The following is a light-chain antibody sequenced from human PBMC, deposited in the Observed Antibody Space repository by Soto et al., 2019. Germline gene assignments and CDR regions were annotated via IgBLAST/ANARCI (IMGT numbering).Light chain of an antibody. CDR3: QQYNDWPT. CDR1: QSVSNN. J-gene: IGKJ1*01. Sequence: EMVLTQSPGTLSLSPGERAPLSCRASQSVSNNYLSWDQQKPGQAPRLLIYGASNRATGIPARFSGSGSGTEFTLTISSLQSEDFAVYYCQQYNDWPTFGQGTKVDIK. V-gene: IGKV3D-15*01. CDR2: GAS.